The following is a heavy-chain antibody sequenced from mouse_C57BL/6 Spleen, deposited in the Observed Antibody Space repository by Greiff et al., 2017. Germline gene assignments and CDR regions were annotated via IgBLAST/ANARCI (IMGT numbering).Heavy chain of an antibody. V-gene: IGHV1-63*01. D-gene: IGHD1-1*01. CDR3: ARRGRYYGSSYNYAMDY. J-gene: IGHJ4*01. Sequence: QVQLQQSGAELVRPGTSVKMSCKASGYTFTNYWIGWAKQRPGHGLEWIGDIYPGGGYTNYNEKFKGKATLTADKSSSTAYMQFSSLTSEDSAIYYCARRGRYYGSSYNYAMDYWGQGTSVTVSS. CDR2: IYPGGGYT. CDR1: GYTFTNYW.